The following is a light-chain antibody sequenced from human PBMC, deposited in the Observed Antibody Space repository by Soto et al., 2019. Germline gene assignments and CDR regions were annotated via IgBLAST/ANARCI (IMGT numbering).Light chain of an antibody. J-gene: IGKJ3*01. V-gene: IGKV2-28*01. CDR3: MQALQAPGVT. CDR2: LGS. Sequence: DIVMPQSPLSLPVTPGEPASISCRSSQSLLHSDGRNYLDWYLQKPGQSPQVPIYLGSNRASGVPDRFSGSGSGTDFTLKISRVEAEDVGIYYCMQALQAPGVTFGPGTKVDIK. CDR1: QSLLHSDGRNY.